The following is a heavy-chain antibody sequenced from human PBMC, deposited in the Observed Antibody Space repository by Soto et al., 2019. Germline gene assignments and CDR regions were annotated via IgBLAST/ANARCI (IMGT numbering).Heavy chain of an antibody. J-gene: IGHJ4*02. V-gene: IGHV1-8*01. CDR3: ARGLDSHTAMVPYF. CDR1: GYTFTSYD. D-gene: IGHD5-18*01. Sequence: ASVKVSCKASGYTFTSYDINWVRQATGQGLEWMGWMNPNSGNTGYAQKFQGRVTMTRNTSISTAYMELSSLRSEDTAVYYCARGLDSHTAMVPYFWGQGTLVTVSA. CDR2: MNPNSGNT.